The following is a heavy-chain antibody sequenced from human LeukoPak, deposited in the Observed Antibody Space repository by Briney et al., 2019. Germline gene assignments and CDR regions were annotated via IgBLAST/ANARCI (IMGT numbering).Heavy chain of an antibody. CDR1: GFIFNRYS. J-gene: IGHJ4*02. V-gene: IGHV3-30*03. D-gene: IGHD3-10*01. CDR3: ARGGLGVRGVVNYYFDY. CDR2: TSYDGSNK. Sequence: PGGSLRLSCAASGFIFNRYSMNWVRQAPGKGLEWVTFTSYDGSNKYYADSVQGRFTISRDNSKNTLYLQMSSLRAEDTAVYYCARGGLGVRGVVNYYFDYWGQGTLVTVSS.